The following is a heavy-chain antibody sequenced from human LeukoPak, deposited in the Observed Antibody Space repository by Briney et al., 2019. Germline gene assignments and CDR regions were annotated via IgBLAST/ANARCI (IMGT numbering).Heavy chain of an antibody. Sequence: SETLSLTCTVSGGSIRNYYWNWIRQPPGKGLEWIGYTSDSGGHTDYKPSLRRRTTISADTSKNQLSLKLTSATTADTAVYYCARWYRHGRYFDYWGQGAMVTVSS. V-gene: IGHV4-59*01. D-gene: IGHD1-26*01. J-gene: IGHJ4*02. CDR1: GGSIRNYY. CDR2: TSDSGGHT. CDR3: ARWYRHGRYFDY.